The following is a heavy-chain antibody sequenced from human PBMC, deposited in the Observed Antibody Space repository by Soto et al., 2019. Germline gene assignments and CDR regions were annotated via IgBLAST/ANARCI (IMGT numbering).Heavy chain of an antibody. J-gene: IGHJ3*02. D-gene: IGHD3-3*01. CDR1: GYTFTSYG. CDR2: ISAYNGNT. CDR3: ARESHLEWLHDSDAFDI. Sequence: ASVKVSCKASGYTFTSYGISWVRQAPGQGLEWMGWISAYNGNTNYAQKLQGRVTMTTDTSTSTAYMELRSLRSDDTAVYYCARESHLEWLHDSDAFDIWGQGTMVT. V-gene: IGHV1-18*01.